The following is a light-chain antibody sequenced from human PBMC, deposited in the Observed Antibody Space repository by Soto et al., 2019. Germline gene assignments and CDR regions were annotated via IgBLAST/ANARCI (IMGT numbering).Light chain of an antibody. CDR3: CSYAGSSTFVV. J-gene: IGLJ2*01. CDR1: TGAVTSGHY. Sequence: QAVVTQEPSLTVPPGGTVTLTCDSSTGAVTSGHYPYWFQRKPGQAPRTLIYDTANKQSWTPARFSGSLLGGKAALTLSGAQPEDEAEYYCCSYAGSSTFVVFGGGTKLTVL. CDR2: DTA. V-gene: IGLV7-46*01.